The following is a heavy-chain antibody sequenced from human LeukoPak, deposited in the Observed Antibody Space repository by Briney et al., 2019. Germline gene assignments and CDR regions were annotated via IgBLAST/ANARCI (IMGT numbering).Heavy chain of an antibody. Sequence: ASVKVSCKASGYTFTSYDINWVPQATGQGLEWMGWMNPNSGNTGYAQKFQGRVTMTRNTSISTAYMELSSLRSEDTAVYYCARAQEYCGGDCYSELWGQGTLVTVSS. CDR3: ARAQEYCGGDCYSEL. D-gene: IGHD2-21*02. CDR1: GYTFTSYD. J-gene: IGHJ4*02. V-gene: IGHV1-8*01. CDR2: MNPNSGNT.